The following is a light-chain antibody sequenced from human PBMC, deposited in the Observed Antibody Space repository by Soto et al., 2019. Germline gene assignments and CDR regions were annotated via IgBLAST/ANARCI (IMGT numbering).Light chain of an antibody. CDR1: SSDVGGYNY. Sequence: QSALTQPPSASGSPGQSVTISCTGTSSDVGGYNYVSWYQQHPGKAPKLMIYEVSKRPSGVPDRFSGSKSGNTASLTVSGLQAEDEADYYCSSYAGGNVFGTGTKVTDL. J-gene: IGLJ1*01. V-gene: IGLV2-8*01. CDR2: EVS. CDR3: SSYAGGNV.